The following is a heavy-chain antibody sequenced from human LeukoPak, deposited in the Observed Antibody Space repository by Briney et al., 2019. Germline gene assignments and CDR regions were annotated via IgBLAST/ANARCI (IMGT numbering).Heavy chain of an antibody. CDR3: ARDFGLTGKVDY. V-gene: IGHV3-64*01. Sequence: GGSLRLSCAASGFTFSRYAMHWVRQAPGKGLESVSAISSNGGSTYYANSVKGRFTISRDNSKNTPYLQMGSLRAEDLAVYYCARDFGLTGKVDYWGQGTLVTVSS. J-gene: IGHJ4*02. D-gene: IGHD1-20*01. CDR1: GFTFSRYA. CDR2: ISSNGGST.